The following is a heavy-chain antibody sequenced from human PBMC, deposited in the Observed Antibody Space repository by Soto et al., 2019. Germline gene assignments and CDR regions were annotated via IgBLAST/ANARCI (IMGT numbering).Heavy chain of an antibody. V-gene: IGHV3-21*01. J-gene: IGHJ4*02. CDR1: GFTLSSYS. D-gene: IGHD2-15*01. CDR3: VKDLYCSGGSCHSY. Sequence: GWSLRLSCAASGFTLSSYSMNWVRQAPGKGLEWVSSISSSSTYIYYADSVKGRFTISRDNAKNSVYLQMNSLRAEDTAVYYCVKDLYCSGGSCHSYWGQGTMVTVSS. CDR2: ISSSSTYI.